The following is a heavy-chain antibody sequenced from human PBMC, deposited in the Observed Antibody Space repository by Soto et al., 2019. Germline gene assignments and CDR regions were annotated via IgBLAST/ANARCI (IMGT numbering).Heavy chain of an antibody. J-gene: IGHJ3*02. CDR2: ISAYNGNT. D-gene: IGHD1-7*01. CDR1: GYTFTSYG. Sequence: QVQLVQSGAEVKKPGASVKVSCKASGYTFTSYGISWVRQAPGQGLEWMGWISAYNGNTNYAQKLQGIVTMTTDTSTSTAYMELRSLRSDDTAVYYCARGPRFLRFWGELRQGYAFDIWGQGTMVTVSS. CDR3: ARGPRFLRFWGELRQGYAFDI. V-gene: IGHV1-18*01.